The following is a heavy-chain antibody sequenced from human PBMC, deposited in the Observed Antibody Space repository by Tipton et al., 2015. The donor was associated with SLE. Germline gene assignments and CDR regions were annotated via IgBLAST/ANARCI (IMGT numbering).Heavy chain of an antibody. D-gene: IGHD3-3*01. Sequence: TLSLTCTVSGGSISSYYWSSILPPPGKGLAWIGYLHYSGSTNSNPSLKSRVTILVDTSKNQFSLKLTSVTAADTAVYYCARVRYDFWSDRPRYYIDVWGKGITVTVSS. V-gene: IGHV4-59*01. J-gene: IGHJ6*03. CDR1: GGSISSYY. CDR3: ARVRYDFWSDRPRYYIDV. CDR2: LHYSGST.